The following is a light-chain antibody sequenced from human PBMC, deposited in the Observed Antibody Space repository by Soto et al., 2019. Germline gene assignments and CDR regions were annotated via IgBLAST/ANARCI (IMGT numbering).Light chain of an antibody. J-gene: IGKJ4*01. CDR1: QSVSSSY. CDR2: GAS. CDR3: QQYGRSPA. Sequence: EIVLTQSPGTLSLSPGERATLSCRASQSVSSSYLAWYQQKPGQAPRLLIYGASSRATGIPDRFSGSGSGTHFILTISRLETEDFAVYYCQQYGRSPAFGGGTKVEIK. V-gene: IGKV3-20*01.